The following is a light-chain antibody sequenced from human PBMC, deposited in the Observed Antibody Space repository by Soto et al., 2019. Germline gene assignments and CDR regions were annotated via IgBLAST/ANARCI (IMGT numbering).Light chain of an antibody. CDR3: QQSYTSPRT. V-gene: IGKV1-39*01. Sequence: GDAVTITCRASQDISTYLAWYRQKPGKAPELLIYAASSLQSGVPSRFSGSGSGTDFTLTISSLQPEDFATYYCQQSYTSPRTFGGGTKVDI. CDR2: AAS. J-gene: IGKJ4*01. CDR1: QDISTY.